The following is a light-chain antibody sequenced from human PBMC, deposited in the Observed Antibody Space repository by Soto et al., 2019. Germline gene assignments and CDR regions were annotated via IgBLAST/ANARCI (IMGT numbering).Light chain of an antibody. CDR3: QQYGSSPLYT. CDR2: GAS. J-gene: IGKJ2*01. CDR1: QSVSSSY. Sequence: EIVLTQSPGTLSLSPGERATLSCRASQSVSSSYLAWYQQKPGQAPRLLIYGASSRATGIPDRFSGSGSGTDVTLPISRLEPEDFAVYYWQQYGSSPLYTVGQGTKLEIK. V-gene: IGKV3-20*01.